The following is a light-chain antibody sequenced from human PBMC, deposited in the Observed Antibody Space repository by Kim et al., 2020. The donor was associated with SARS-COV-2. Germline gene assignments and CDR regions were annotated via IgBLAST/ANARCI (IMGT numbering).Light chain of an antibody. J-gene: IGLJ3*02. CDR3: SSYTSSSTLV. V-gene: IGLV2-14*04. CDR1: SSDVGVYNY. CDR2: DVS. Sequence: GHSITISCTATSSDVGVYNYVSWYQQHPGKAPKLMIYDVSKRPSGVSNRFSGSKSGNTASLTISGLQAEDEADYYCSSYTSSSTLVFGGGTQLTV.